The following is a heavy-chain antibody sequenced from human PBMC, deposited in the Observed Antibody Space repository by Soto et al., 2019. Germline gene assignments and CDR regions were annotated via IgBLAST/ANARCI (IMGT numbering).Heavy chain of an antibody. CDR1: GGSISSGCYY. CDR2: IYYSGST. V-gene: IGHV4-31*03. D-gene: IGHD3-22*01. J-gene: IGHJ3*02. CDR3: ARDRGSGYYFDAFDI. Sequence: ALSVTCTVSGGSISSGCYYWSWIRQHPGKGLEWIGYIYYSGSTYYNPSLKSRVTISVDTSKNQFSLKLSSVTAADTAVYYCARDRGSGYYFDAFDIWGQGTMVTVSS.